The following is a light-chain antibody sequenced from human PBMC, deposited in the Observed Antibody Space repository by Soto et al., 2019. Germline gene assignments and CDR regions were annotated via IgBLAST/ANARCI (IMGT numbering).Light chain of an antibody. CDR1: SSDVGGYNY. Sequence: QSALTQPASVSGSPGQSITISCTGTSSDVGGYNYVSWYQQHPGKAPKLMIYDVSNLPSGVSNRFSGSKSGNTASLTISGLQAEDEADYYCSSYTSSSTVFGGGTQLTVL. CDR3: SSYTSSSTV. V-gene: IGLV2-14*01. CDR2: DVS. J-gene: IGLJ7*01.